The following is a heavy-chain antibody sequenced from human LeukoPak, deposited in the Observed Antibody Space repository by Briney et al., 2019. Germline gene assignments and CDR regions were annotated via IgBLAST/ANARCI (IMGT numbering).Heavy chain of an antibody. CDR3: ARDGSGTVDAFDI. CDR2: ISSSSSYI. J-gene: IGHJ3*02. V-gene: IGHV3-21*01. CDR1: GFTFSSYW. D-gene: IGHD3-10*01. Sequence: GGSLRLSCAASGFTFSSYWMHWVRQAPGKGLEWVSSISSSSSYIYYADSVKGRFTISRDNAKNSLYLQMNSLRAEDTAVYYCARDGSGTVDAFDIWGQGTMVTVSS.